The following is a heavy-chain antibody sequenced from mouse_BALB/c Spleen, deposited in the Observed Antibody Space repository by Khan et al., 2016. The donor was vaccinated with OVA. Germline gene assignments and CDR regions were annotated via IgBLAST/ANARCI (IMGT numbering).Heavy chain of an antibody. D-gene: IGHD2-3*01. V-gene: IGHV3-2*02. CDR1: GYSITSDYA. CDR3: ARDGSRYNYAMDY. Sequence: QLVESGPGLVKPSQSLSLTCTVTGYSITSDYAWNWNRQFPGNKLEWMGYINYSGSTNYNPALKSRISITRDTSKNQFFLQLNSVTTTDTATYYCARDGSRYNYAMDYWGQGTSVTVSS. CDR2: INYSGST. J-gene: IGHJ4*01.